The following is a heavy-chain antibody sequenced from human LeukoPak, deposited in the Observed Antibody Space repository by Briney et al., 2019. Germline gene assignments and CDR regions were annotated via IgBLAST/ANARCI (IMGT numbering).Heavy chain of an antibody. CDR1: GGTFSSYA. D-gene: IGHD2-15*01. CDR2: IIPIFGTA. Sequence: SVKVSCKASGGTFSSYAISWVRQAPGQGLEWMGGIIPIFGTANYAQKFQGRVTITADKSTSTAYMELSNLRSEDTAVYYCARTYCSGGSCYGYNWFDPWGQGTLVTVSS. CDR3: ARTYCSGGSCYGYNWFDP. V-gene: IGHV1-69*06. J-gene: IGHJ5*02.